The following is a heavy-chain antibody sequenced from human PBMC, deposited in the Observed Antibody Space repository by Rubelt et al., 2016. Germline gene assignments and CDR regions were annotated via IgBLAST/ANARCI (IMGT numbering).Heavy chain of an antibody. CDR3: ARVNGYTAMVIAEAYNWFDP. CDR2: IIPILGIA. V-gene: IGHV1-69*09. J-gene: IGHJ5*02. CDR1: GYTFTSYG. D-gene: IGHD5-18*01. Sequence: QVQLVQSGAEVKKPGASVKVSCKASGYTFTSYGISWVRQAPGQGLEWMGWIIPILGIANYAQKFQGRVTITADKSTSIAYMELSSLRSEDTAVYYCARVNGYTAMVIAEAYNWFDPWGQGTLVTVSS.